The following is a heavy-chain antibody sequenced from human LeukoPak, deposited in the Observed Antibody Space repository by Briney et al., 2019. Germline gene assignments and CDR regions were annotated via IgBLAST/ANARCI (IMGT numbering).Heavy chain of an antibody. CDR1: GGSIGSYY. V-gene: IGHV4-59*12. D-gene: IGHD2-15*01. CDR3: ASSHCSGSSCYPFDH. Sequence: SETLSLTCTVSGGSIGSYYWSWIRQPPGKGLEWIGYISYSGNTNYNPPLKSRATMSVDTSKNQFALKLTPVTAADTAVYYCASSHCSGSSCYPFDHWGQRTLLTVSS. CDR2: ISYSGNT. J-gene: IGHJ4*02.